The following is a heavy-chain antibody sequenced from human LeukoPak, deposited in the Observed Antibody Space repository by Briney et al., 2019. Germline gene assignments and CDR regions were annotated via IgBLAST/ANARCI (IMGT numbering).Heavy chain of an antibody. J-gene: IGHJ4*02. D-gene: IGHD3-16*01. Sequence: GGSLRLSCAASGFTFSSYSMNWVRQAPGKGLEWVSYISSSSSTICYADSVKGRFTISRDNAENSLYLQMNSLRAEDTAVYYCARVGCTADTCYGYLIFDNWGQGTLVTVSS. CDR2: ISSSSSTI. CDR1: GFTFSSYS. V-gene: IGHV3-48*01. CDR3: ARVGCTADTCYGYLIFDN.